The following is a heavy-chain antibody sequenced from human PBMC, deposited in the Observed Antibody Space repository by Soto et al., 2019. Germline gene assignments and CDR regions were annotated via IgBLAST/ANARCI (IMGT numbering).Heavy chain of an antibody. V-gene: IGHV3-74*01. CDR3: ARGPYRTSNYYDFWSGIYYYYYGMDV. CDR1: GFTFSSYW. D-gene: IGHD3-3*01. J-gene: IGHJ6*02. CDR2: INSDGSST. Sequence: GGSLRLSCAASGFTFSSYWMHWVRQAPGKGLVWVSRINSDGSSTSYADSAKGRFTISRDNAKNTLYLQMNSLRAEDTAVYYCARGPYRTSNYYDFWSGIYYYYYGMDVWGQGTTVTVSS.